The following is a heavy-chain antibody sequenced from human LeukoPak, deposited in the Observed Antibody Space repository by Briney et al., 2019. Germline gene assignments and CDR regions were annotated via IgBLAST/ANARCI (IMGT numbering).Heavy chain of an antibody. D-gene: IGHD6-19*01. Sequence: ASVKVSCKASGYTFTGYYMHWVRQAPGQGLEWMGRINPNSGGTNYAQKFQGRVTMTRDTSISTAFLALSRLRSDDTAVYYCAREKGKYSSGWYLYYWGQGTLVTVSS. CDR2: INPNSGGT. CDR3: AREKGKYSSGWYLYY. J-gene: IGHJ4*02. V-gene: IGHV1-2*06. CDR1: GYTFTGYY.